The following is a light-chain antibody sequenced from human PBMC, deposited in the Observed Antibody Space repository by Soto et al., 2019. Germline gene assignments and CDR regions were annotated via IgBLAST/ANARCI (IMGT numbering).Light chain of an antibody. J-gene: IGLJ1*01. Sequence: QSVLTQPPSASGTPGQRVIISCSGGSSNIGTNAVNWYQQLPGTAPKLLIYNNNQRPSGVPDRFSGSKSGTSASLAISGLQSEDEADYYCEAWDDSMNGYVFGTGTKVTVL. V-gene: IGLV1-44*01. CDR2: NNN. CDR1: SSNIGTNA. CDR3: EAWDDSMNGYV.